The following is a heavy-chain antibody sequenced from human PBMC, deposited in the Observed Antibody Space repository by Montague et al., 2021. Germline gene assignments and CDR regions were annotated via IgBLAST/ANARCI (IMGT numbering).Heavy chain of an antibody. Sequence: SVILSCAASGFTFSTYWMAWVRQAPVKGLEWVANINQDGSTRNYXDSVKGRFTISRDNAKNSLSLQMNSLRVEDTAIYYCARDSSGSLDYWGQGTLVTVSP. V-gene: IGHV3-7*01. D-gene: IGHD5-12*01. J-gene: IGHJ4*02. CDR2: INQDGSTR. CDR1: GFTFSTYW. CDR3: ARDSSGSLDY.